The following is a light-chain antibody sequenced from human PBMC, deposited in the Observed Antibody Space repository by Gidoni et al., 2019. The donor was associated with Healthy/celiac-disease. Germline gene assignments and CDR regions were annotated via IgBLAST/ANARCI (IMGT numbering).Light chain of an antibody. CDR2: STN. CDR1: SGSVSTSYY. J-gene: IGLJ2*01. Sequence: QTVVTQEPSFSVSHGGTVTLTCGLSSGSVSTSYYPSWYQQTPGQAPRTLIYSTNTRSSGVPDRFSGSILGNKAALTITGAQADDESDYYCVLYMGSGIRVFGGGTKLTVL. V-gene: IGLV8-61*01. CDR3: VLYMGSGIRV.